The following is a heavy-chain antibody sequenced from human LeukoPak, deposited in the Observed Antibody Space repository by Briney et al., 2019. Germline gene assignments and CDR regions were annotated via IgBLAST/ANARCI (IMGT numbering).Heavy chain of an antibody. CDR3: ATDESTIPHYMAV. J-gene: IGHJ6*03. D-gene: IGHD3-3*01. Sequence: GGSLRLSCAASGFTFSSYGMHWVRQAPGKGLEWVAFIRYDGSNKYYADSVKGRFTISRDNSKKTLYLQMNSLRAEDTAVYYCATDESTIPHYMAVWGKGTTVTVSS. CDR2: IRYDGSNK. CDR1: GFTFSSYG. V-gene: IGHV3-30*02.